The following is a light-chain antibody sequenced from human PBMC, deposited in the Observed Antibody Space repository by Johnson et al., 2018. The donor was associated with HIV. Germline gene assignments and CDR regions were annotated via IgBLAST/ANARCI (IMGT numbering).Light chain of an antibody. J-gene: IGLJ1*01. V-gene: IGLV1-51*01. CDR1: SSNIGNNY. CDR3: GAWHSSLSGGLYL. CDR2: DND. Sequence: QSILTQPPSVSAAPGQKVTISCSGNSSNIGNNYVSWYQQVPGTAPKLLIYDNDRRPSGIPDRFSGSKSGTSATLGITGLQTGYEADYYCGAWHSSLSGGLYLFGTGTKVTVL.